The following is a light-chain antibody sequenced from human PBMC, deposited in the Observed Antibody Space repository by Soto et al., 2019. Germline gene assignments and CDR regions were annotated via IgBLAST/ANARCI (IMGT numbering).Light chain of an antibody. CDR3: QYLVSSPWT. Sequence: DIVLTQSPGTLSLSPGERGTLSCRASQSVSSNYLAWYQQKPGKAPRLLIYSAFSRATGIPDRFSGSGSGTEFILAIGVLEPEDFTVDYCQYLVSSPWTFGQGTKVEI. V-gene: IGKV3-20*01. CDR2: SAF. CDR1: QSVSSNY. J-gene: IGKJ1*01.